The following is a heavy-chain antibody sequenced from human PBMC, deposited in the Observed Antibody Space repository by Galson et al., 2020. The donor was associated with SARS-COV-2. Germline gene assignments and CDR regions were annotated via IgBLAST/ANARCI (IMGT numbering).Heavy chain of an antibody. CDR1: GFTFSDYW. Sequence: GGSLRLSCAASGFTFSDYWMSWVRQAPGKGLEHVSNLNRDGSGKYYVESVKGRFTVSRDNAEKSLFLQMNSLRAEDTAVYYCTSGVTGYGKAVYWGQGTVVTVS. J-gene: IGHJ4*02. CDR3: TSGVTGYGKAVY. D-gene: IGHD5-18*01. CDR2: LNRDGSGK. V-gene: IGHV3-7*01.